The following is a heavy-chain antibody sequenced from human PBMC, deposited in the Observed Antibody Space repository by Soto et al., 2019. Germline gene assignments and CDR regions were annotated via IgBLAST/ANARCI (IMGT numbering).Heavy chain of an antibody. CDR2: ISYDGSNK. D-gene: IGHD3-10*01. CDR3: ARDAISMVRGTNNWFDP. CDR1: GFTFSSYG. Sequence: GGSLRLSCAASGFTFSSYGMHWVRQAPGKGLEWVAVISYDGSNKYYADSVKGRFTISRDNSKNTLYLQMNRLRADDTAVYYCARDAISMVRGTNNWFDPWGQGTLVTVSS. J-gene: IGHJ5*02. V-gene: IGHV3-30*03.